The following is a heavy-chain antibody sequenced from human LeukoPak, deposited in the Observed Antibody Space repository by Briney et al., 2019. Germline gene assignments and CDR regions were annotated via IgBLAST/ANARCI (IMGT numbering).Heavy chain of an antibody. CDR3: TREGAVPGIDP. J-gene: IGHJ5*02. CDR1: GYSITSGFS. D-gene: IGHD3-16*01. V-gene: IGHV4-38-2*02. Sequence: PSETLSLTCAVAGYSITSGFSWGWIRQPPGKGLEWIATISHSGTTDYKSTLESRFTISMDTSKNLFSLRLTSVTAADTAVYYCTREGAVPGIDPCGQGALVTVSS. CDR2: ISHSGTT.